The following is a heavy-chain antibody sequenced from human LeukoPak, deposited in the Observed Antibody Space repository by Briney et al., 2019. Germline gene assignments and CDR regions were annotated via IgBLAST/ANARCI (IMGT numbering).Heavy chain of an antibody. CDR2: ISGSGGST. V-gene: IGHV3-23*01. Sequence: PGGSLRLSCAASGFTFSSYWMSWVRQAPGKGLEWVSAISGSGGSTYYADSVKGRFTISRDNSKNTLYLQMNSLRAEDTAVYYCAKALVVVTAISAFDIWGQGTMVTVSS. J-gene: IGHJ3*02. D-gene: IGHD2-21*02. CDR3: AKALVVVTAISAFDI. CDR1: GFTFSSYW.